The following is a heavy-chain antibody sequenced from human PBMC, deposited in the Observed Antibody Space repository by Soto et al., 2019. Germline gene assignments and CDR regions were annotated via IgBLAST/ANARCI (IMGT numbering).Heavy chain of an antibody. CDR2: IIPIFGTA. Sequence: ASVKVSCKASGGTFSSYAISWVRQAPGQGLEWMGGIIPIFGTANYAQKFQGRVTITADESTSTAYMELSSLRSEDTAVYYCARDLNSLLYYYDSSGQYYYYGMDVWGQGTTVTVSS. D-gene: IGHD3-22*01. CDR3: ARDLNSLLYYYDSSGQYYYYGMDV. J-gene: IGHJ6*02. V-gene: IGHV1-69*13. CDR1: GGTFSSYA.